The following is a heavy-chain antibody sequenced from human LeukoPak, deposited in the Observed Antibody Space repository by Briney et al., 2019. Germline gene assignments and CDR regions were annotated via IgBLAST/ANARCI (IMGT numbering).Heavy chain of an antibody. CDR1: GYTFTSYG. CDR2: ISAYNGNT. V-gene: IGHV1-18*01. Sequence: VASVKVSCKASGYTFTSYGISWVRQAPGQGLEWMGWISAYNGNTNYAQKLQGRVTMTTDTSTSTAYMELRSLRSDDTAVYYCARDTGATSDSDAFDIWGQGTMVTVSS. CDR3: ARDTGATSDSDAFDI. D-gene: IGHD1-26*01. J-gene: IGHJ3*02.